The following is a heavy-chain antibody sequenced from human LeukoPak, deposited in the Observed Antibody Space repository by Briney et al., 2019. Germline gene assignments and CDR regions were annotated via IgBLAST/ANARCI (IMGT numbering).Heavy chain of an antibody. CDR2: IYYSGST. Sequence: SETLSLTCAVYGGSFSGYYWSWIRQPPGKGLEWIGYIYYSGSTNYNPSLKSRVTISVDTSKNQFSLKLSSVTAADTAVYYCARAHLRYYDSSGYYRGGWFDPWGQGTLVTVSS. CDR1: GGSFSGYY. CDR3: ARAHLRYYDSSGYYRGGWFDP. D-gene: IGHD3-22*01. J-gene: IGHJ5*02. V-gene: IGHV4-59*01.